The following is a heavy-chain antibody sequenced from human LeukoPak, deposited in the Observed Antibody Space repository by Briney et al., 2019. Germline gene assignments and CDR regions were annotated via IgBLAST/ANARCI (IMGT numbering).Heavy chain of an antibody. D-gene: IGHD3-10*01. V-gene: IGHV4-34*01. J-gene: IGHJ3*02. CDR2: INHSGST. Sequence: SETLSLTCAVYGGSFSGYYWSWIRQPPGKGLEWIGEINHSGSTNYNPSLKSRVTISVDTSKDQFSLKLSSVTAADTAVYYCARAHSTRGAFDIWGQGTMVTVSS. CDR3: ARAHSTRGAFDI. CDR1: GGSFSGYY.